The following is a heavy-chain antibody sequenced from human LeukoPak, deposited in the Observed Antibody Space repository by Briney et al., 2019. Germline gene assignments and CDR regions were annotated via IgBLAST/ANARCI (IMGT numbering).Heavy chain of an antibody. CDR2: IYYSGST. CDR3: ARDRSSSGYPDY. CDR1: GGSISSYY. Sequence: SETLSLTCTVSGGSISSYYWSWIRQPPGKGLEWIGYIYYSGSTNYNPPLKSRVTISVDTSKNQFSLKLSSVTAADTAVYYCARDRSSSGYPDYWGQGTLVTVSS. D-gene: IGHD3-22*01. J-gene: IGHJ4*02. V-gene: IGHV4-59*01.